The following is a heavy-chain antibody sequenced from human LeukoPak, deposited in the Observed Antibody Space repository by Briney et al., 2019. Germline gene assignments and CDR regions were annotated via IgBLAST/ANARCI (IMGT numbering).Heavy chain of an antibody. CDR2: MNPNSGNT. CDR3: ARSFHYGFWSGYLGAAQYYYYGMDV. V-gene: IGHV1-8*01. CDR1: GYTFTSYD. D-gene: IGHD3-3*01. Sequence: ASVKVSCKASGYTFTSYDINWVRQATGQGLEWMGWMNPNSGNTGYAQKFQGRVTMTRNTSISTAYMELSSLRSEDTAVYYCARSFHYGFWSGYLGAAQYYYYGMDVWGQGTTVTVSS. J-gene: IGHJ6*02.